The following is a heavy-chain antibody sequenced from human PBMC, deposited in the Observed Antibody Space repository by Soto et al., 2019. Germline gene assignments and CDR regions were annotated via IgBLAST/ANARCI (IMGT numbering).Heavy chain of an antibody. CDR3: ARGGTAGGAAALYYYYGMDV. Sequence: PGGSLRLSCAASGFTFSDYYMSWIRQAPGKGLEWVSYISSSGSTIYYADSVKGRFTISRDNAKNSLYLQMNSLRAEDTAVYYCARGGTAGGAAALYYYYGMDVWGQGTTVTVS. V-gene: IGHV3-11*01. CDR2: ISSSGSTI. CDR1: GFTFSDYY. J-gene: IGHJ6*02. D-gene: IGHD6-13*01.